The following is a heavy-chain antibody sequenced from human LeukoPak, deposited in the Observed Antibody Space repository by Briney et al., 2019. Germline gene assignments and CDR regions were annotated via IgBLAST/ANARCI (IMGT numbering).Heavy chain of an antibody. V-gene: IGHV1-69*05. D-gene: IGHD3-3*01. J-gene: IGHJ4*02. CDR2: IIPIFGTA. Sequence: SVKVSCKASGGTFSSYAISWVRQAPGQGLEWMGGIIPIFGTANYAQKFQGRVTITTDESTSTAYMELSSQRSEDTAVYYCVRSIGYDFWSGYYFDYWGQGTLVTVSS. CDR1: GGTFSSYA. CDR3: VRSIGYDFWSGYYFDY.